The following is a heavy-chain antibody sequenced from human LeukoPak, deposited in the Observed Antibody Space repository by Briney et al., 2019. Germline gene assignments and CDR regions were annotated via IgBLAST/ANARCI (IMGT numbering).Heavy chain of an antibody. CDR2: INPNSGGT. V-gene: IGHV1-2*02. D-gene: IGHD1-14*01. Sequence: ASVKVSCKASGYAFTGYYMHWVRQAPGQGLEWMGWINPNSGGTNYAQKFQGRVTMTRDTSISTAYMELSRLRPDDTAVYYCARVPIITETVYYFDYWGQGTLVTVSS. CDR3: ARVPIITETVYYFDY. J-gene: IGHJ4*02. CDR1: GYAFTGYY.